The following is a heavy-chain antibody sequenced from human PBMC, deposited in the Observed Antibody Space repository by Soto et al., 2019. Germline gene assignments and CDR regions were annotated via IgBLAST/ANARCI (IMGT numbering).Heavy chain of an antibody. J-gene: IGHJ4*02. CDR1: GFTVSSDY. D-gene: IGHD6-13*01. CDR3: ARELWSSSWKNYFDY. V-gene: IGHV3-53*01. Sequence: SGGSLRLSCAASGFTVSSDYMSWVRQAPGKGLEWVSVIYSDGRTYYADSVKGRFTISRDNSENTLYLQMNSLRAEDTAVYYCARELWSSSWKNYFDYWGQGTLVTVSS. CDR2: IYSDGRT.